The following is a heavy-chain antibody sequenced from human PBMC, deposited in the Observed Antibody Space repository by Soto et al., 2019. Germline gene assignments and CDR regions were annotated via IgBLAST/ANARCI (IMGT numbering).Heavy chain of an antibody. CDR3: ARAEDYYGSGSYRGVNWFDP. V-gene: IGHV4-31*03. Sequence: SETLSLTCTVSGGSILNGGHYCTWIRQHPAKGLEWIGRIFFCGNTHYKPALKIRLTFSLDTAKNQFSLKLTSVTAADTAIYYCARAEDYYGSGSYRGVNWFDPWGQGTLVTVSS. D-gene: IGHD3-10*01. CDR1: GGSILNGGHY. J-gene: IGHJ5*02. CDR2: IFFCGNT.